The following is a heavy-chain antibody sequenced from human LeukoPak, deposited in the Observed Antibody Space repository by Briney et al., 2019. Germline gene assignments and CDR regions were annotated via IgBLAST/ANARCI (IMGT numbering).Heavy chain of an antibody. J-gene: IGHJ4*02. CDR2: ISYDGSNK. Sequence: GGSLRLSCAASGFTFDDYGMHWVRQAPGKGLEWVAVISYDGSNKYYADSVKGRFTISRDNSKNTLYLQMNSLRAEDTAVYYCAKEAPGPLSDIVVVVAAIDYWGQGTLVTVSS. D-gene: IGHD2-15*01. CDR3: AKEAPGPLSDIVVVVAAIDY. V-gene: IGHV3-30*18. CDR1: GFTFDDYG.